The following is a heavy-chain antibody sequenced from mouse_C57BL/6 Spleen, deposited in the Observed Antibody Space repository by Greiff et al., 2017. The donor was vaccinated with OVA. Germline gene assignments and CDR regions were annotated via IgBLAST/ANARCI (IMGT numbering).Heavy chain of an antibody. V-gene: IGHV1-19*01. CDR2: INPYNGGT. CDR1: GYTFTDYY. Sequence: EVQLQQSGPVLVKPGASVKMSCKASGYTFTDYYMNWVKQSHGKSLEWIGVINPYNGGTSYNQKFKGKATLTVDKSSSTAYMELNSLTSEDSAVYYCAREAITTVEGPSWFAYWGQGTLVTVSA. CDR3: AREAITTVEGPSWFAY. D-gene: IGHD1-1*01. J-gene: IGHJ3*01.